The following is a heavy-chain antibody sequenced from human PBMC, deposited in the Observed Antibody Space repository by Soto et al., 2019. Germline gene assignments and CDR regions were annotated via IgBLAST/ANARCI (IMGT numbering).Heavy chain of an antibody. V-gene: IGHV3-7*01. CDR2: IKQDGSEK. CDR1: GFTFSSYW. D-gene: IGHD3-22*01. J-gene: IGHJ4*02. CDR3: ARDLGYYDSSGYLDY. Sequence: GGSLRLSCAASGFTFSSYWMSWVRQAPGKGLEWVANIKQDGSEKYYVDSVKGRFTISRDNAKNSLYLQMNSLRAEDTAVYYCARDLGYYDSSGYLDYWGQGTLVTVSS.